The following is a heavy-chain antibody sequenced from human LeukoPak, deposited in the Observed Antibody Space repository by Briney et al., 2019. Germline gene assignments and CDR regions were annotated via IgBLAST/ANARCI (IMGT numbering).Heavy chain of an antibody. V-gene: IGHV3-74*01. CDR1: GFTFSSYW. Sequence: GGSLRLSCAASGFTFSSYWMHWVRQAPGKGLVWVSRINSDGSSTSYADSVKGRFTISRDNAKNTLYLQMNSLRAEDTAVYYCATYDSSGYYYFDYRGQGTLVTVSS. CDR2: INSDGSST. CDR3: ATYDSSGYYYFDY. D-gene: IGHD3-22*01. J-gene: IGHJ4*02.